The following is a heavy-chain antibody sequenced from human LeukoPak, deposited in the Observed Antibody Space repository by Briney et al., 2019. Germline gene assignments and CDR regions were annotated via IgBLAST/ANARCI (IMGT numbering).Heavy chain of an antibody. V-gene: IGHV4-30-4*08. D-gene: IGHD5-12*01. J-gene: IGHJ4*02. CDR3: ARDLSGYGIFDY. CDR1: GGSISSGGYY. CDR2: IYYSAST. Sequence: PSHTLSLTCTVSGGSISSGGYYWRWIRQPPGKALVWIGCIYYSASTYYSPSLKSRVTVSVDTSKNRFSLKLSSVTAADTAMYYCARDLSGYGIFDYWGQGTLVTVSS.